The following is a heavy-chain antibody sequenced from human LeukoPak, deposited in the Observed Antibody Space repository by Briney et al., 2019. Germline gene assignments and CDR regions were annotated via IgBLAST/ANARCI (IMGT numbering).Heavy chain of an antibody. J-gene: IGHJ4*02. Sequence: GESLKISWKGSGYSFTSYWIGWVRQLPGKGLGGVGIIYPGDSDTRYSPSFQGQVTVSADKSISTAYLQWSSLKASDTATYYCARLYDILTGNSFDYWGQGTLVTVSS. CDR3: ARLYDILTGNSFDY. CDR2: IYPGDSDT. D-gene: IGHD3-9*01. V-gene: IGHV5-51*01. CDR1: GYSFTSYW.